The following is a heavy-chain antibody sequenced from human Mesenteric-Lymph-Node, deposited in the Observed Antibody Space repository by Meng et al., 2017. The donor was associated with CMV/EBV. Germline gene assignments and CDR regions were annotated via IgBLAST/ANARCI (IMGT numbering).Heavy chain of an antibody. CDR1: GYSFSSYW. Sequence: KISCKGSGYSFSSYWIGWVRQMPGKGLEWVGIIYPGDSDTRYSPSFQGQVTISADKSISTAYLQWSSLKASDTATYYCARHQNYAPDPWGHGTLVTVSS. D-gene: IGHD1-7*01. CDR2: IYPGDSDT. J-gene: IGHJ5*02. V-gene: IGHV5-51*01. CDR3: ARHQNYAPDP.